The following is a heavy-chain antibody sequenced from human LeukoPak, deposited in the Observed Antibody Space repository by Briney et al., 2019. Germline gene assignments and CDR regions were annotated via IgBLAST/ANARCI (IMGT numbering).Heavy chain of an antibody. Sequence: ASVKVSCKASGYTFTSHGISWVRQAPGQGLEWMGWISAYNGNTNYAQKLQGRVTMTTDTSTSTAYMELRSLRSDDTAVYYCARRYGVDDSSGLYFDYWGQGTLVTVSS. CDR2: ISAYNGNT. CDR3: ARRYGVDDSSGLYFDY. J-gene: IGHJ4*02. D-gene: IGHD3-22*01. V-gene: IGHV1-18*01. CDR1: GYTFTSHG.